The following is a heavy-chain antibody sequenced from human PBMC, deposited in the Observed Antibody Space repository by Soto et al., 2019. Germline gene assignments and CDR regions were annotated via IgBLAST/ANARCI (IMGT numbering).Heavy chain of an antibody. CDR2: INWDGSNS. J-gene: IGHJ5*02. D-gene: IGHD1-20*01. CDR1: GFNFADYS. V-gene: IGHV3-43*01. Sequence: EGSLRLSCAAAGFNFADYSMYWVRQATGTGLGWVSLINWDGSNSYYADSVKGRFTISRDNSRNSVYLEMTRLRTEATALYLWANGSTQHSWNDGLGTWGKETRFAVAS. CDR3: ANGSTQHSWNDGLGT.